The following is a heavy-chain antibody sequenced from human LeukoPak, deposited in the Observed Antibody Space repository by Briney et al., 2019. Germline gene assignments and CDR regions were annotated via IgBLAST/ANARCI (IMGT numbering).Heavy chain of an antibody. CDR1: GFTFNSYS. CDR2: ISSSSSIM. J-gene: IGHJ4*02. CDR3: ARQTKVTREDFDY. V-gene: IGHV3-48*04. Sequence: PGGSLRLSCAASGFTFNSYSMNWVRQAPGKGLEWVSYISSSSSIMYYADSVKGRFTISRDNAKNSLYLQMNSLRAEDTAVYYCARQTKVTREDFDYWGQGTLVTVSS. D-gene: IGHD4-17*01.